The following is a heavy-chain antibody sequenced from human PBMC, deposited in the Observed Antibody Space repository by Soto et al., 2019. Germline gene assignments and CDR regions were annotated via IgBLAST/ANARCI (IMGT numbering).Heavy chain of an antibody. Sequence: SETLSLTCTVSAGSINTFYWSWVRQPAGKGLEWIGRIFSSGSTSFNPSLESRVAMSVDTSKNHFSLNLSSVAAADMAVYYCAREGSYSAYNFAHGIQLWSFDFWGQGALVTVPQ. CDR3: AREGSYSAYNFAHGIQLWSFDF. CDR1: AGSINTFY. V-gene: IGHV4-4*07. J-gene: IGHJ4*02. D-gene: IGHD5-12*01. CDR2: IFSSGST.